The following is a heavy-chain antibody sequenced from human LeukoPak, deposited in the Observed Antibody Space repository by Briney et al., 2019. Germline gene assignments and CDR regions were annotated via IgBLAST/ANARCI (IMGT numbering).Heavy chain of an antibody. V-gene: IGHV3-21*01. CDR3: AELGITMIGGV. CDR2: ISTSSSYI. CDR1: GFTFSSYW. D-gene: IGHD3-10*02. J-gene: IGHJ6*04. Sequence: GGSLRLSCAASGFTFSSYWMHWVRQAPGKGLVWVSFISTSSSYIYYADSVRGRFTISRDNAKNSLYLQMNSLRAEDTAVYYCAELGITMIGGVWGKGTTVTISS.